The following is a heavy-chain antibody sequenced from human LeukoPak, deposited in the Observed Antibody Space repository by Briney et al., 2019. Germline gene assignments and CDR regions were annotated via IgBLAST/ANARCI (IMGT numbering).Heavy chain of an antibody. V-gene: IGHV1-2*06. D-gene: IGHD3-10*01. CDR2: INPNSGGT. Sequence: ASVKVSCKASGYTSTGYYMHWVRQAPGQGLEWMGRINPNSGGTNYAQKFQGRVTMTRDTSISTAYMELSRLRSDDTAVYYCARDLYGSGSYYNGDYWGQGTLVTVSS. CDR3: ARDLYGSGSYYNGDY. CDR1: GYTSTGYY. J-gene: IGHJ4*02.